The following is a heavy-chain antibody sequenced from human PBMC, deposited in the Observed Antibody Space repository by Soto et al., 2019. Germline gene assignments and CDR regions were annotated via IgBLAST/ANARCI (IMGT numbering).Heavy chain of an antibody. J-gene: IGHJ6*03. D-gene: IGHD2-2*01. CDR3: ATTTKEVIDSVVVPAARGYYYYYMDV. CDR2: IYYSGST. V-gene: IGHV4-39*01. CDR1: GGSISSSSYY. Sequence: LETLSLTCTVSGGSISSSSYYWGWIRQPPGKGLEWIGSIYYSGSTYYNPSLKSRVTISVDTSKNQFSLKLSSVTAADTAVYYCATTTKEVIDSVVVPAARGYYYYYMDVWGKGTTVTVSS.